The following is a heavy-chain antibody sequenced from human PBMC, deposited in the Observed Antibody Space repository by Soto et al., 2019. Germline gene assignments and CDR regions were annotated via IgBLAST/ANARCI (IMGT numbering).Heavy chain of an antibody. V-gene: IGHV2-5*01. Sequence: TQTRRVSVYFSVVALIMNKLGVGWISQPPGKALEWIAQVYWNDDKYYSLSLKSRLTISKDTSKSQVVLTMTNMDPVDTATYYCAHLNTRGYYFHYWGQGALVTVS. CDR2: VYWNDDK. CDR3: AHLNTRGYYFHY. J-gene: IGHJ4*02. CDR1: VVALIMNKLG.